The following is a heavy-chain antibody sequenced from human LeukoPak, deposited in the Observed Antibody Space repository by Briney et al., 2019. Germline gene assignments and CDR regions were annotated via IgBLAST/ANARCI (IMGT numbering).Heavy chain of an antibody. J-gene: IGHJ4*02. CDR3: AKDGRPSATGRFHVDY. V-gene: IGHV3-30*02. Sequence: GGSLRLSCAASGFTFSSNGMHWVRQAPGKGLEWVTFIRSDGSNTYYADSVKGRFTISRDNSKNTLYLQMNSLRAEDTAVYYCAKDGRPSATGRFHVDYWGQGTLVTVSS. CDR1: GFTFSSNG. CDR2: IRSDGSNT. D-gene: IGHD3-16*01.